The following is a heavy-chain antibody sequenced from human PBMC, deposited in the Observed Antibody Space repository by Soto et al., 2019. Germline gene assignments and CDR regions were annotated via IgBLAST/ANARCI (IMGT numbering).Heavy chain of an antibody. CDR1: GGSINGYY. V-gene: IGHV4-59*01. CDR3: ARQEAVPGTPFDS. Sequence: QERLQESGPGLVKPSETLSLTCSVSGGSINGYYWNWIRQPPGKGLEWLGNVYFSGSTHYNPSLEARITISVDTSKKQISLKLRSVTAADTAVYYCARQEAVPGTPFDSWGQGTLVSVSS. D-gene: IGHD6-19*01. J-gene: IGHJ4*02. CDR2: VYFSGST.